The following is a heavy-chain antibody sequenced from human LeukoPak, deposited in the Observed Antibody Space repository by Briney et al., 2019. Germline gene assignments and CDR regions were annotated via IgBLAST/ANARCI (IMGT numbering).Heavy chain of an antibody. V-gene: IGHV5-51*01. J-gene: IGHJ4*02. CDR2: IYPGDSDT. D-gene: IGHD3-9*01. Sequence: SGESLKISCKGSGYSFTSYWIGWVRQMPGKGLEWMGIIYPGDSDTRYSPSFQGQVTISADKSISTAYLQWSSLKASDTAMYYCARQRPLRYFDWLLGFGESDYWGQGTLVTVSS. CDR1: GYSFTSYW. CDR3: ARQRPLRYFDWLLGFGESDY.